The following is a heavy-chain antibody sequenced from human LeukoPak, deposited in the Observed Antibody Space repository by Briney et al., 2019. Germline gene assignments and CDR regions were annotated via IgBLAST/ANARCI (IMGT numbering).Heavy chain of an antibody. CDR1: GFTFSTYW. D-gene: IGHD2-21*01. J-gene: IGHJ3*02. CDR3: ARARLNI. CDR2: INQDGSQK. Sequence: TGGSLRLSCAASGFTFSTYWMSWVRQAPGKGLEWVAIINQDGSQKYYVDSAKGRFTISRDNAKNSPYLQMNSLRDEDTAVYYCARARLNIWGQGTMVTVSS. V-gene: IGHV3-7*04.